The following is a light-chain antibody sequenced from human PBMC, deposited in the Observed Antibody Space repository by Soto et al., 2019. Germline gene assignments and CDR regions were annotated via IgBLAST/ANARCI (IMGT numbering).Light chain of an antibody. CDR3: QQYHSYFT. Sequence: DIQMTQSPSTLSASVGDRVTITCRASQRISSWLAWYQQKPGKAPKLLIFDASTLESGVPSRFSGSGSGTDITLNISSLQPDDFGTYYCQQYHSYFTFGPGTRVDVE. CDR2: DAS. CDR1: QRISSW. V-gene: IGKV1-5*01. J-gene: IGKJ3*01.